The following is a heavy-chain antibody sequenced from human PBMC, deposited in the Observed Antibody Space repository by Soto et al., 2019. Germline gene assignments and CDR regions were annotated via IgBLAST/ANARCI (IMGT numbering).Heavy chain of an antibody. CDR3: AREPRQGDRISSFEP. CDR2: IYDTGSDTGSNGNT. D-gene: IGHD2-21*01. J-gene: IGHJ5*02. CDR1: GGSITSYS. V-gene: IGHV4-59*01. Sequence: QVQLQESGPRLVKPSETLSLTCTVSGGSITSYSWNWIRQSPGKGLEWIGYIYDTGSDTGSNGNTTCNPAHKNRVTVAGDPSKNHCDLRLSYVTTADTAVYYCAREPRQGDRISSFEPWGRGTLVTVSS.